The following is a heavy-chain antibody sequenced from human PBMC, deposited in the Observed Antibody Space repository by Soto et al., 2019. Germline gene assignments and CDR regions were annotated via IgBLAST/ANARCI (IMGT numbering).Heavy chain of an antibody. CDR3: ARGVPGYSSSWYAY. Sequence: SETLSLTCTVSDDSISSSGYYWSWIRQHPGKGLEWIGYIYYSGTTYYNPSLKGRVTISVDTSKNQFSLKLSSVTAADTAVYYCARGVPGYSSSWYAYWGQGTLVTVSS. J-gene: IGHJ4*02. D-gene: IGHD6-13*01. CDR2: IYYSGTT. CDR1: DDSISSSGYY. V-gene: IGHV4-31*03.